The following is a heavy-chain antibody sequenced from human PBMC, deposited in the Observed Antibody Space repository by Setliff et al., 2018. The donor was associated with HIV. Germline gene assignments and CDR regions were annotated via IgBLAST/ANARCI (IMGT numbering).Heavy chain of an antibody. V-gene: IGHV4-59*08. CDR1: GGSISSHY. J-gene: IGHJ4*02. D-gene: IGHD3-16*01. CDR2: IYYSWTT. Sequence: SETLSLTCTVSGGSISSHYWSWIRQPPGKGLEWIAYIYYSWTTSYNPSLKSRVTVSVDTSKNQLSLKLISVTAADTAVYYCARPALGIGGGSRFDNWGQGIRVTVSS. CDR3: ARPALGIGGGSRFDN.